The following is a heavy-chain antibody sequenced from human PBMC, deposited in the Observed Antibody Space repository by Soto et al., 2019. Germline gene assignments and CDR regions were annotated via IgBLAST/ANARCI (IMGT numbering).Heavy chain of an antibody. Sequence: QVHLVQSGAEVKKPGASVKVSCKASGYSISDYYMHWVRQAPGQGLEWMGWTNPNSGDPHYAQKFQGWVTMTREKSHNTDVIELTRLRPADTAVYFCVRGGSYHIFTGYASAFDIWGQGTMVIVSS. J-gene: IGHJ3*02. D-gene: IGHD3-9*01. CDR2: TNPNSGDP. CDR3: VRGGSYHIFTGYASAFDI. CDR1: GYSISDYY. V-gene: IGHV1-2*04.